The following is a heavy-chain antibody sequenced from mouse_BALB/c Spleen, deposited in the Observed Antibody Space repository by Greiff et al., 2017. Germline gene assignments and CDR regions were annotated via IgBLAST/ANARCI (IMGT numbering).Heavy chain of an antibody. CDR1: GYSITSDYA. V-gene: IGHV3-2*02. CDR3: ARGAYDGYPAWFAY. Sequence: VKLKESGPGLVKPSQSLSLTCTVTGYSITSDYAWNWIRQFPGNKLEWMGYISYSGSTSYNPSLKSRISITRDTSKNQFFLQLNSVTTEDTATYYCARGAYDGYPAWFAYWGQGTLVTVSA. CDR2: ISYSGST. J-gene: IGHJ3*01. D-gene: IGHD2-3*01.